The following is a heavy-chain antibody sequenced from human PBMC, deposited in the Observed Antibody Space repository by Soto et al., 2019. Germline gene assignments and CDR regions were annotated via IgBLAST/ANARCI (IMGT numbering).Heavy chain of an antibody. Sequence: WGSXRLSCSASGVTFITYSGNWFRHAPGKGLEFVSSISSSSSYMYYADSVKGRFTISRYDAKKSLYLQMNSLRAEDTAVYYCVSDGGTHFVGAKYGLEVWGRRPTVNVYYG. V-gene: IGHV3-21*01. CDR3: VSDGGTHFVGAKYGLEVWGRRPTVNVYYG. D-gene: IGHD1-1*01. CDR2: ISSSSSYM. J-gene: IGHJ6*01. CDR1: GVTFITYS.